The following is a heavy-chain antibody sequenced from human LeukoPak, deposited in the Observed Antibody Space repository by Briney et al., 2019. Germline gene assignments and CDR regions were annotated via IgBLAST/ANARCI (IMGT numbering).Heavy chain of an antibody. D-gene: IGHD3-10*01. CDR2: IYTSGST. J-gene: IGHJ6*03. V-gene: IGHV4-4*07. Sequence: SETLSLTCAVYGGSFSGYYWSWIRQPAGKGLEWIGRIYTSGSTNYNPSLKSRVTMSVDTSKNQFSLKLSSVTAADTAVYYCARDFHYYGSGSYYPLASLYYYYYMDVWGKGTTVTISS. CDR1: GGSFSGYY. CDR3: ARDFHYYGSGSYYPLASLYYYYYMDV.